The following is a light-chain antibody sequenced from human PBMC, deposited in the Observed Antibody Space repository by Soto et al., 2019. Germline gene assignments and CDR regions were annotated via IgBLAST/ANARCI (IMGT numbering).Light chain of an antibody. J-gene: IGLJ3*02. CDR2: DVN. V-gene: IGLV2-11*01. CDR1: SSDLGDSNL. Sequence: QSALTQPRSLSGSPGQSFTISCTGASSDLGDSNLVSWYQQHPGEVPKLLIYDVNKRPSGVPDRFSGSKSGNTASLTISGLQAEDEADYYCCSYTGNWVFGVGTKLTVL. CDR3: CSYTGNWV.